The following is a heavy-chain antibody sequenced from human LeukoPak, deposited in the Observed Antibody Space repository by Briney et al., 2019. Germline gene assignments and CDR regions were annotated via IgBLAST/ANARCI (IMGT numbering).Heavy chain of an antibody. D-gene: IGHD6-6*01. V-gene: IGHV3-23*01. CDR2: ISSSGGST. J-gene: IGHJ4*02. CDR3: AKDQYSSSSGDFFDY. CDR1: GFTFSSYA. Sequence: PGGSLRLSCAASGFTFSSYAMSWVRQAPGKGLEWVSDISSSGGSTYYEDSVKGRFTISRDNSKNTLYLQMNSLRAEDTAVYYCAKDQYSSSSGDFFDYWGQGTLVTVSS.